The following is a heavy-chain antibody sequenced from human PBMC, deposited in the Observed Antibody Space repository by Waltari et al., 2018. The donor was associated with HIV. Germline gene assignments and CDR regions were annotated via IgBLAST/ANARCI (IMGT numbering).Heavy chain of an antibody. CDR2: ISSSSTYI. CDR3: VRGLRLGELSLYFDY. V-gene: IGHV3-21*01. D-gene: IGHD3-16*02. CDR1: GFPFRSLS. J-gene: IGHJ4*02. Sequence: EVQLVESGGGLVKPGGSLSLSCAASGFPFRSLSNNWVRQAPGKGLEWVSSISSSSTYIYYADSVKGRFTISRDNAKNSLYLQMNSLRAEDTAVYYCVRGLRLGELSLYFDYWGQGTLVTVSS.